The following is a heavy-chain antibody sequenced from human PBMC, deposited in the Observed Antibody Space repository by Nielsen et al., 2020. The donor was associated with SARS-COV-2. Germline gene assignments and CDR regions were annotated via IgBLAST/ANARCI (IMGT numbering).Heavy chain of an antibody. V-gene: IGHV1-46*01. J-gene: IGHJ6*02. CDR2: INPSGGRT. Sequence: WVRQAPGQGLEWMGIINPSGGRTSHAQKFQGRVTITADKSTSTAYMELSSLRSEDTAVYYCASSHYYYYGMDVWGQGTTVTVSS. CDR3: ASSHYYYYGMDV.